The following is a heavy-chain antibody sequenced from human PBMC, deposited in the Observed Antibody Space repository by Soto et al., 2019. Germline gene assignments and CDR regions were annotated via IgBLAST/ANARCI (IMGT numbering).Heavy chain of an antibody. CDR2: INSDGTDR. J-gene: IGHJ4*02. CDR3: ARPGYKSRKALDY. Sequence: EVELVESGGGLVQPGGSLRLTCITSGFDFSSYWRHWVRQAPGKGLEWVSRINSDGTDRDYECAVKGRITISRDNAENARSLQMNYLRAEDTAMYYCARPGYKSRKALDYWGQGTQVTASS. CDR1: GFDFSSYW. V-gene: IGHV3-74*01. D-gene: IGHD2-2*02.